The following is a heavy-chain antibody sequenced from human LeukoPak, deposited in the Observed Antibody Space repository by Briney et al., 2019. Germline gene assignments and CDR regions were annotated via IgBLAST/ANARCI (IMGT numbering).Heavy chain of an antibody. J-gene: IGHJ4*02. V-gene: IGHV3-7*01. CDR1: GFTFSNYW. Sequence: GGSLRLSCAASGFTFSNYWMNWVRQAPGKGLEWLANIKYDGSEKYYVDSVKGRFTISRDNSKNTLYLQMNSLRAEDTAVYYCAKDRGRALNYWGQGTLVTVSS. D-gene: IGHD1-26*01. CDR2: IKYDGSEK. CDR3: AKDRGRALNY.